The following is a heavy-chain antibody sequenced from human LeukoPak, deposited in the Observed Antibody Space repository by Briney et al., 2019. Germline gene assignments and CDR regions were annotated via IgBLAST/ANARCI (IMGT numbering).Heavy chain of an antibody. Sequence: PGGSLRLSCAASGFTFSSYGMSWVRQAPGKGLEWVSAISGSGGSTYYADSVKGRFTISRDNSKNTLYLQMNSLRAEDTAVYYCAKSPNGWFGELLYYEVDYWGQGTLVTVSS. V-gene: IGHV3-23*01. CDR1: GFTFSSYG. CDR3: AKSPNGWFGELLYYEVDY. CDR2: ISGSGGST. D-gene: IGHD3-10*01. J-gene: IGHJ4*02.